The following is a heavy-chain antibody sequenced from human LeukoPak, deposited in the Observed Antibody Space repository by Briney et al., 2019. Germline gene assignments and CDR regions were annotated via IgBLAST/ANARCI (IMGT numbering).Heavy chain of an antibody. D-gene: IGHD3-3*01. V-gene: IGHV4-59*01. J-gene: IGHJ4*02. CDR1: GFTFSDYY. CDR3: ARGTFWSGYYHDY. CDR2: IFYSGST. Sequence: PGGSLRLSCAASGFTFSDYYWSWIRQPPGKGLEWIGFIFYSGSTNYNPSLKSRVTISLNTSKTQFSLKLSSVTAADTAVYYCARGTFWSGYYHDYWGQGTLVTVSS.